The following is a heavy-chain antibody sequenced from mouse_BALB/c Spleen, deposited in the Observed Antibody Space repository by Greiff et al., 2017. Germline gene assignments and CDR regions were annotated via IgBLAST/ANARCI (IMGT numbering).Heavy chain of an antibody. Sequence: VQLQQSGPGLVAPSQSLSITCTVSGFSLTSYGVNWVRQPPGKGLEWLGMIWGDGSTDYNSALKSRLSISKDNSKSQVFLKMNSLQTDDTARYYCARDTTATPFAYWGQGTLVTVSA. CDR1: GFSLTSYG. CDR3: ARDTTATPFAY. D-gene: IGHD1-2*01. CDR2: IWGDGST. J-gene: IGHJ3*01. V-gene: IGHV2-6-7*01.